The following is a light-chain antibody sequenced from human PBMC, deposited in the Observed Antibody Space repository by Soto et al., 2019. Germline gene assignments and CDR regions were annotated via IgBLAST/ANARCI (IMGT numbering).Light chain of an antibody. CDR3: QQLHSFPPS. J-gene: IGKJ4*01. CDR2: AAS. V-gene: IGKV1-9*01. CDR1: QDVSSD. Sequence: QLTQSPSSLSKSVGDRVTITCRASQDVSSDLAWYQQKPGRAPNLLIYAASTLQSGVPSRFRGSGSGTDFTLTISSLQLADFATYYCQQLHSFPPSFGGGTRVEIK.